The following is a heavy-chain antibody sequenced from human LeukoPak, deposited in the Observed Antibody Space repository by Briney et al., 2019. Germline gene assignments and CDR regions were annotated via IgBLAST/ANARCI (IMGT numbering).Heavy chain of an antibody. CDR3: ARGIQPIL. D-gene: IGHD1-1*01. J-gene: IGHJ4*02. CDR1: GGSFSGYY. CDR2: INHSGST. Sequence: SETLSLTCAVYGGSFSGYYWSWIRQPPGKGLEWIGEINHSGSTNYNPSLKSRVTISVDTSKNQFSLKLSSVTAADTAVYYCARGIQPILWGQGTLVTVSS. V-gene: IGHV4-34*01.